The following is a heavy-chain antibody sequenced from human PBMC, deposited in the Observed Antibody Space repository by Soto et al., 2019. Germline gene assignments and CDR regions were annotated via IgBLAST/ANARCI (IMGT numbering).Heavy chain of an antibody. CDR2: IKGDGSEK. Sequence: EVQLVESGGGLVQPGGSLRLSCVASGFTLSSYWMSWVRQAPGKGPAWVANIKGDGSEKYYADSVKGRFTISRDNANNSLLLEMNSLRAEDTALYYCARCVGAVAGSNLGQGTLVTVSS. CDR3: ARCVGAVAGSN. V-gene: IGHV3-7*05. D-gene: IGHD6-19*01. J-gene: IGHJ1*01. CDR1: GFTLSSYW.